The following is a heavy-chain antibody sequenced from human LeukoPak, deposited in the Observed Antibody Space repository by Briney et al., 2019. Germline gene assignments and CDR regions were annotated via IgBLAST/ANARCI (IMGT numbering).Heavy chain of an antibody. V-gene: IGHV3-7*03. J-gene: IGHJ4*02. Sequence: GGSLRLSCAATGFTFGDTWMNWVRQVPGQGLEWVANIKQDGSEKFYVASVKGRFTISRDNGKSSLYLQMNSLRAEDTALYYCATSYDMGWLIGYWGQGTLVTVSS. CDR1: GFTFGDTW. CDR2: IKQDGSEK. CDR3: ATSYDMGWLIGY. D-gene: IGHD3/OR15-3a*01.